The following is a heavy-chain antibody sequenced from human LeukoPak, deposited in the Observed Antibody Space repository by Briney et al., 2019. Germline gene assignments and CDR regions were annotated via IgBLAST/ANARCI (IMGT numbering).Heavy chain of an antibody. Sequence: SGGSLRLSCAASGFTSSSYAMHWVRQAPGKGLEWVAVISYDGSNKYYADSVKGRFTISRDNSKNTLYLQMNSLRAEDTAVYYCARDLWMYYYDSSGPGLIDYWGQGTLVTVSS. CDR2: ISYDGSNK. D-gene: IGHD3-22*01. CDR1: GFTSSSYA. J-gene: IGHJ4*02. CDR3: ARDLWMYYYDSSGPGLIDY. V-gene: IGHV3-30*01.